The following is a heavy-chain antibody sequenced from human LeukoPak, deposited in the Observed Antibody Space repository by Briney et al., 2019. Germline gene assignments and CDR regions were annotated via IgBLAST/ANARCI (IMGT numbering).Heavy chain of an antibody. CDR3: ATSRVFDH. CDR1: GFTFSDYF. CDR2: INSAGNNI. V-gene: IGHV3-11*04. Sequence: GGSLRLSCVASGFTFSDYFMSWIRQAPGKGLEWLSFINSAGNNIYYADSVKGRFTISGDNSKDTLYLEMNSLRVEDTAIYYCATSRVFDHWGQGILVAVSS. J-gene: IGHJ4*02.